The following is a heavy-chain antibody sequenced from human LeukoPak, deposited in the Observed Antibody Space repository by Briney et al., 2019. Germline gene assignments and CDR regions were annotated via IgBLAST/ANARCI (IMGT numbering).Heavy chain of an antibody. J-gene: IGHJ4*02. CDR3: ATAPRLSGWDFDY. D-gene: IGHD6-19*01. V-gene: IGHV1-24*01. Sequence: ASVKVSCKVSGYTLTDLSMHWVRQAPGKGLEWMGGFDPEDAETIYAQNFQGRVTMTEDTSTDTAYMELGSLRSEDTAVYYCATAPRLSGWDFDYWGQGTLVTVSS. CDR2: FDPEDAET. CDR1: GYTLTDLS.